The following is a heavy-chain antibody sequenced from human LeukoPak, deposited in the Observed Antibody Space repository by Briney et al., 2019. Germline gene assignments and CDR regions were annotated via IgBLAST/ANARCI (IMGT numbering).Heavy chain of an antibody. Sequence: PGGSLSLSCAASGFTFSSYGMHWVRQAPGKGLEWVAVISYDGSNKYYADSVKGRFTISRDNSKNTLYLQMNSLRAEDTAVYYCVKDPHILTELPCGMDVWGQGTTVTVSS. CDR3: VKDPHILTELPCGMDV. V-gene: IGHV3-30*18. D-gene: IGHD3-9*01. CDR1: GFTFSSYG. CDR2: ISYDGSNK. J-gene: IGHJ6*02.